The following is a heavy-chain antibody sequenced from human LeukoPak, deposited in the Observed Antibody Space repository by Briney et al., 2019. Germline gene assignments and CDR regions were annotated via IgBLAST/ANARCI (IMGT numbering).Heavy chain of an antibody. D-gene: IGHD2-8*01. CDR1: GITFSTSG. J-gene: IGHJ4*02. Sequence: GGSLRLSCAASGITFSTSGMHWVRQAPGKGLEWVAFIWSDGSNKYHADSVKGRFTISRDNAKNSLYLQMNSLRAEDTAVYYCARDPSMSWYFDFWGQGTLVTVSS. CDR3: ARDPSMSWYFDF. V-gene: IGHV3-33*01. CDR2: IWSDGSNK.